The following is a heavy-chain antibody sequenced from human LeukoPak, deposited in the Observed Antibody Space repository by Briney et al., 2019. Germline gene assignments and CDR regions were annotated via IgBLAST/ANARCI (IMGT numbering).Heavy chain of an antibody. CDR3: AKDYSGGWSDAFDI. CDR1: GFTFSSYG. V-gene: IGHV3-30*02. Sequence: GGSLRLSCAASGFTFSSYGMHWVRQAPGKGLEWVAFIRYDGSNKYYAGSVKGRFTISRDNSKNTLYLQMNTLRAEDTAVYYCAKDYSGGWSDAFDIWGQGAMVTVSS. J-gene: IGHJ3*02. CDR2: IRYDGSNK. D-gene: IGHD6-19*01.